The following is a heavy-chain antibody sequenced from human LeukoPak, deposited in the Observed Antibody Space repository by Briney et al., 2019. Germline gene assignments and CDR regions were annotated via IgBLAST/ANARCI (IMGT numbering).Heavy chain of an antibody. V-gene: IGHV4-4*07. Sequence: SETLSLTCTVSGASISNDSWSWIRQTAGEGLEWIGRIYARGNTNYNPSLKSRVTMSVDMSTSQFSLKLNSVTAADTAVYYCARAFSGYNYGWAAFNIWGRGTMVTVSS. CDR1: GASISNDS. D-gene: IGHD5-18*01. CDR3: ARAFSGYNYGWAAFNI. CDR2: IYARGNT. J-gene: IGHJ3*02.